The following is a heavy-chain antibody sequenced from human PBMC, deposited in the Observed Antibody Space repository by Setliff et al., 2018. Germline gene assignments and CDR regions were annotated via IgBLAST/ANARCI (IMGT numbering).Heavy chain of an antibody. CDR2: VSHSGST. Sequence: PSETLSLTCAVYGGSFSNYYWSWIRQPPGKGLEWLGEVSHSGSTNYNPSLKSRVTMSVDTSRNQFSLKLSSVTAADAALYYCAASRAYTGAVEEWFLPKTFDFWGQGSPVTVSS. D-gene: IGHD3-10*01. J-gene: IGHJ4*02. V-gene: IGHV4-34*01. CDR3: AASRAYTGAVEEWFLPKTFDF. CDR1: GGSFSNYY.